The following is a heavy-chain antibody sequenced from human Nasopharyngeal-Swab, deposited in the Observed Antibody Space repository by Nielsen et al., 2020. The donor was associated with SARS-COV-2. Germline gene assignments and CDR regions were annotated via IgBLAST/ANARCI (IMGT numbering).Heavy chain of an antibody. D-gene: IGHD4-17*01. CDR3: ARDAPAHYGAFY. J-gene: IGHJ4*02. V-gene: IGHV3-30*03. CDR2: ISYDGSNK. CDR1: GFTFSSYG. Sequence: GEPLKLSCASSGFTFSSYGMHWVRQAPGKGLEWVAVISYDGSNKYYADSVKGRFTISRDNSKNTLYLQMNSLRAEDTAVYYCARDAPAHYGAFYWGRGTLVTVSS.